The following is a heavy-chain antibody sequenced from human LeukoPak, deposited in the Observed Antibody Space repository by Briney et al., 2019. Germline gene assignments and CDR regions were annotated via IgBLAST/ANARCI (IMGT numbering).Heavy chain of an antibody. Sequence: SVNVSCKASGGTFSSYAISWVRQAPGQGLEWMGGIIPIFGTANYAQKFQGRVTITADESTSTAYMELSSLRSEDTAVYYCARLYCTNGVSSRDCGMDVWGQGTTVTVSS. CDR1: GGTFSSYA. V-gene: IGHV1-69*13. J-gene: IGHJ6*02. CDR3: ARLYCTNGVSSRDCGMDV. CDR2: IIPIFGTA. D-gene: IGHD2-8*01.